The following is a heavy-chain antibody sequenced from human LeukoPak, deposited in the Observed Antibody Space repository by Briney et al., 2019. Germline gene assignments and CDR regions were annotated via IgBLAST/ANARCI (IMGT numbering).Heavy chain of an antibody. CDR2: IYYSGDA. J-gene: IGHJ4*02. CDR3: ARRPPYYDFWSGYYTGIWFFDY. D-gene: IGHD3-3*01. V-gene: IGHV4-34*01. Sequence: SETLSLTCAVYGGFFYGSYWSWIRHLPGKGLEWIGSIYYSGDAYYNPSLKSRVTTSVDTSKSQFSLRLSSVTAADTAVYYCARRPPYYDFWSGYYTGIWFFDYWGQGTLVTVSS. CDR1: GGFFYGSY.